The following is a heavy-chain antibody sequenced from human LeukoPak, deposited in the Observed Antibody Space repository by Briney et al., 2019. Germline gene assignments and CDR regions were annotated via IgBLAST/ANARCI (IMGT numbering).Heavy chain of an antibody. CDR1: GGSISSYY. CDR2: IYTSGST. J-gene: IGHJ6*03. V-gene: IGHV4-4*07. Sequence: SETLSLTCTVSGGSISSYYWSWIRQPAGKGLEWIGRIYTSGSTNYNPSLKSRVTMSVDTSKNQFSLKLSSVTAADTAVYYCARDSRDTIVVVPAAGGYYMDVWGEGTTVTVSS. D-gene: IGHD2-2*01. CDR3: ARDSRDTIVVVPAAGGYYMDV.